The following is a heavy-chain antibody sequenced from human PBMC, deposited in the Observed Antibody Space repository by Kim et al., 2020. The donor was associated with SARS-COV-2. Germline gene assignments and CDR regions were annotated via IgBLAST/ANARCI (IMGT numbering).Heavy chain of an antibody. Sequence: EYAASVKGRFTISRDDSKSIAYLQMNSLKTEDTAVYYCTRAPGYSGSPSYWGQGTLVTVSS. V-gene: IGHV3-49*02. J-gene: IGHJ4*02. CDR3: TRAPGYSGSPSY. D-gene: IGHD1-26*01.